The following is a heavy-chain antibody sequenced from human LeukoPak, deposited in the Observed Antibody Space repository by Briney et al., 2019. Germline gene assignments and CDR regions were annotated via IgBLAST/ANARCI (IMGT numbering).Heavy chain of an antibody. J-gene: IGHJ4*02. CDR3: ARGGYSGYDSNY. V-gene: IGHV1-8*01. D-gene: IGHD5-12*01. Sequence: ASVKVSCKASGYTFTSYDINWVRQATGQGLEWMGWMNPNSGNTGYAQKFQGRVTMTRNISISTAYMELSSLRSEDTAVYYCARGGYSGYDSNYWGQGTLVTVSS. CDR2: MNPNSGNT. CDR1: GYTFTSYD.